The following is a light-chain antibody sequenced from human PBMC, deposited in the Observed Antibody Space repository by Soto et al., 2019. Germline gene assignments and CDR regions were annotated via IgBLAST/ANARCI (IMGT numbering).Light chain of an antibody. V-gene: IGKV3-20*01. CDR2: GES. CDR1: QSVSSSY. J-gene: IGKJ2*01. CDR3: QQYGSSPYT. Sequence: IVLTQSPGTLSLSPGERATLSCRASQSVSSSYLARYQQKPGQAPRLLIYGESSRATGIPDRFSGSGSGTDFTLTISRLEPEEFAVYYCQQYGSSPYTFGQGTKLESK.